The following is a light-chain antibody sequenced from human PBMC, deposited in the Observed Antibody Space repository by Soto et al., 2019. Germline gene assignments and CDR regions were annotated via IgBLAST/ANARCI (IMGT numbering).Light chain of an antibody. CDR1: QSVSSN. V-gene: IGKV3-15*01. CDR2: GAS. Sequence: EIVMTQSPATLSVSPGERATLSCRASQSVSSNLAWYQQKPGQAPRLLIYGASTRATGIPARFSGSGSATEFTLTISSLQSEDFAVYYCHQYNNWPPLTFGGGTKVEIK. CDR3: HQYNNWPPLT. J-gene: IGKJ4*01.